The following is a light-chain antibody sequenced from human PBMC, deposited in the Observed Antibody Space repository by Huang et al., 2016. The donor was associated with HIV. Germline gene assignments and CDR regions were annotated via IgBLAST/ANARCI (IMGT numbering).Light chain of an antibody. CDR1: QDIGSH. CDR3: QHSYVSLGYT. Sequence: DIQMTQSPSSLSASVGDRVTLTCRTSQDIGSHLNWYQQRPGRAPKLLIYVSSTWQSGVPSRFSGGGSGTDFTLTISNLQPEDFATYYCQHSYVSLGYTFGQGTKLEI. J-gene: IGKJ2*01. CDR2: VSS. V-gene: IGKV1-39*01.